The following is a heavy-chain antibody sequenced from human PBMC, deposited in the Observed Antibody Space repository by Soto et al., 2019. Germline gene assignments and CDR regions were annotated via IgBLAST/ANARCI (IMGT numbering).Heavy chain of an antibody. Sequence: GASVKVSCKASGYTFASYGISWVRQAPGQGLEWMGWISAYNGNTNYAQKLQGRVTMTTDTSTSTVYMELRSLRSDDTAVYYCARWTYYYYSSGRTNYYDYGMDVWGQGTTVTVSS. CDR2: ISAYNGNT. V-gene: IGHV1-18*04. CDR1: GYTFASYG. J-gene: IGHJ6*02. CDR3: ARWTYYYYSSGRTNYYDYGMDV. D-gene: IGHD3-22*01.